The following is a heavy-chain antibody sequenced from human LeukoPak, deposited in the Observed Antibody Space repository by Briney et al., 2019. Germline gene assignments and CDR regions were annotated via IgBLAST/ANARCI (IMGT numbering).Heavy chain of an antibody. CDR2: LNWNGDNT. CDR3: AREEGPYFDC. V-gene: IGHV3-20*04. CDR1: GFTFHDHG. Sequence: GGSLRLSCAASGFTFHDHGMSWVRQVPGKGLEWVSALNWNGDNTGYADSVKGRFTISRDNAKKSLSLQMNSLTAEDTAYYYCAREEGPYFDCWRQGTLVTVSS. J-gene: IGHJ4*02.